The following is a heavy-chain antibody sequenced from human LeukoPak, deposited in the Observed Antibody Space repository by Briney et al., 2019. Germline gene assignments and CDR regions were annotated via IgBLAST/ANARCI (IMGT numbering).Heavy chain of an antibody. CDR1: GYTFTCYY. CDR3: ARYPNYYDSSGPPDY. Sequence: ASVKVSCKASGYTFTCYYMHWVRQAPGQGLEWMGWINPNSGGTNYAQKFQGRVTMTRDTSISTAYMELSRLRSDDTAVYYCARYPNYYDSSGPPDYWGQGTLVTVSS. J-gene: IGHJ4*02. D-gene: IGHD3-22*01. CDR2: INPNSGGT. V-gene: IGHV1-2*02.